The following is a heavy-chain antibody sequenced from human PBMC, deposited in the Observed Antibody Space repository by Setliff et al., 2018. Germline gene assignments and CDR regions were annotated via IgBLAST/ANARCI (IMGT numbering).Heavy chain of an antibody. CDR2: IRKGYGATT. D-gene: IGHD2-15*01. CDR3: ARTCSGSGCYAGLES. Sequence: GGSLRLSCTGSGFTFEDFAVSWVRQAPGMGLEWVGFIRKGYGATTVYAASVEGRFTISRDDSENSVYLEMNRLNTDDTAVYYCARTCSGSGCYAGLESWGQGTPVTVSS. CDR1: GFTFEDFA. J-gene: IGHJ4*02. V-gene: IGHV3-49*04.